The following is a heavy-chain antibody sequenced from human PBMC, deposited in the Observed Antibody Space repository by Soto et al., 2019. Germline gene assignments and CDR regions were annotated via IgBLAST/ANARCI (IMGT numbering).Heavy chain of an antibody. V-gene: IGHV1-69*08. CDR1: ADTFTGYT. CDR2: VIPILGAS. Sequence: QVQLVQSGAEVKKPGSSVKFSCKASADTFTGYTVTWVRQAPGQGLEWVGRVIPILGASNFAQKFQGRVTISADKSADTAYMVLTGLTSEDTAVYYCARSRGSYYTNFDSWGQGTLVTVSS. J-gene: IGHJ4*02. D-gene: IGHD3-10*01. CDR3: ARSRGSYYTNFDS.